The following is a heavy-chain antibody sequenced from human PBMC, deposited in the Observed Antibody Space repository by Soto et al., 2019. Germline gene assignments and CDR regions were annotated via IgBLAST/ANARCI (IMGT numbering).Heavy chain of an antibody. CDR1: GFTFSSYS. Sequence: GGSLRLSCAASGFTFSSYSMNWVRQAPGKGLEWVSSISSSSSYIYYADTVKGRFTVSRDNSKNTLYLQMNSLRAEDTAVYYCARSGYYYPPDFDHWGQGNLVTVSS. CDR3: ARSGYYYPPDFDH. CDR2: ISSSSSYI. J-gene: IGHJ4*02. V-gene: IGHV3-21*04. D-gene: IGHD3-22*01.